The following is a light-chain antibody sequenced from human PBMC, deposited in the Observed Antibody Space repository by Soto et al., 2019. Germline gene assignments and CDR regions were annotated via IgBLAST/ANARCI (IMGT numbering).Light chain of an antibody. CDR1: QSVLYSSNNKNY. V-gene: IGKV4-1*01. CDR3: QQYYSTPLT. CDR2: WAS. Sequence: DIVMTQSPDSLAVSLGERATINCKSSQSVLYSSNNKNYLTWYQQKPGQPPKLLIYWASTRESGVPDRFSGSGSGTDFTLTMSCLQAEDVAVYYCQQYYSTPLTFGGGTKVEIK. J-gene: IGKJ4*01.